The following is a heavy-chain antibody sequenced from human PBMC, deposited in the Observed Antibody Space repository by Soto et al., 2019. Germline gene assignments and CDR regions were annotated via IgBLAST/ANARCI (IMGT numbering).Heavy chain of an antibody. D-gene: IGHD6-13*01. V-gene: IGHV1-2*02. CDR1: VYTFTGYY. CDR2: INPNSGGT. J-gene: IGHJ6*02. Sequence: VRVSCKXSVYTFTGYYMHCLLQAPGQGLEWMGWINPNSGGTNYAQKFQGRVTMSRETSISTAYMELSRLRSDDTAVYYCARRGRAAGPYYYYYYGMDVWGQGTTVTVSS. CDR3: ARRGRAAGPYYYYYYGMDV.